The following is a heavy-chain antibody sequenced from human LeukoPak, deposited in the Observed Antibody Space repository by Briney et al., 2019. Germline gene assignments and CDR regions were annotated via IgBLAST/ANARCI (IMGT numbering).Heavy chain of an antibody. CDR2: IYHSGST. CDR1: GGSISSSNW. Sequence: PSETLSLTCAVSGGSISSSNWWSWVRQPPGKGLEWIGEIYHSGSTNYNPSLKSRVTISVDKSKNQFSLKLSSVTAADTAVYYCARVPVTGAPYYYYYMDVWGKGTTVTVSS. J-gene: IGHJ6*03. V-gene: IGHV4-4*02. CDR3: ARVPVTGAPYYYYYMDV. D-gene: IGHD7-27*01.